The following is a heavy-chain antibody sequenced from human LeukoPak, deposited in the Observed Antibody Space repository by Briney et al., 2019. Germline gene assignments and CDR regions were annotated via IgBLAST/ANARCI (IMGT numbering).Heavy chain of an antibody. CDR2: IYYSGST. J-gene: IGHJ4*02. Sequence: SQTLSLTCTVSGGSISSGDYYWSWIRQPPGKGLEWSGYIYYSGSTYYNPSLKSRVTISVDTSKNQFSLKLSSVTAADTAVYYCARVSLGGYDSEYYFDYWGQGTLVTVSS. D-gene: IGHD5-12*01. CDR3: ARVSLGGYDSEYYFDY. CDR1: GGSISSGDYY. V-gene: IGHV4-30-4*08.